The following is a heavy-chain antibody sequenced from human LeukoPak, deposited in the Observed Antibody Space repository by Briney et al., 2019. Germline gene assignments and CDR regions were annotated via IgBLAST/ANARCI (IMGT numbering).Heavy chain of an antibody. CDR3: ARESGGNTMAGDY. Sequence: ASVKLSCKASGYTFTNRGISWVRQAPGQGLEWMGWISTYTGDTNFAQNFQGRVTLTTDTTTSTAYMELRSLRSDDTAVYYCARESGGNTMAGDYWGQGTMVTVSS. CDR1: GYTFTNRG. CDR2: ISTYTGDT. J-gene: IGHJ4*02. V-gene: IGHV1-18*01. D-gene: IGHD2-15*01.